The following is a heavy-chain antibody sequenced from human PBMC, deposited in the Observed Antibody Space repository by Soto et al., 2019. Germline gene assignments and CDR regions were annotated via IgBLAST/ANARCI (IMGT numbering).Heavy chain of an antibody. J-gene: IGHJ5*02. D-gene: IGHD4-4*01. Sequence: EIQLMQSGGGLARPGGPLGLPCAASGFGFSGYWMSWVRQAPGKGREWVANIKEDGTEQHYVDSVKGRFTISRDNSENSLFLQMNNLRAEDSAIYYCAITTSTVSYWFDPWGPGTQVTVSS. CDR2: IKEDGTEQ. V-gene: IGHV3-7*03. CDR3: AITTSTVSYWFDP. CDR1: GFGFSGYW.